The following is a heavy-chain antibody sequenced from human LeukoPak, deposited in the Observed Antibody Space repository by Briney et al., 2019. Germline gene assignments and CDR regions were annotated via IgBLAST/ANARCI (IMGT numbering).Heavy chain of an antibody. D-gene: IGHD3-9*01. CDR1: GGSISSYY. J-gene: IGHJ4*02. CDR3: ARDAVLRYFDPQPYYFDY. Sequence: PSETLSLTCTVSGGSISSYYWSWIRQPPGKGLEWIGEINHSGSTNYNPSLKSRVTISVDTSKNQFSLKLSSVTAADTAVYYCARDAVLRYFDPQPYYFDYWGQGTLVTVSS. CDR2: INHSGST. V-gene: IGHV4-34*01.